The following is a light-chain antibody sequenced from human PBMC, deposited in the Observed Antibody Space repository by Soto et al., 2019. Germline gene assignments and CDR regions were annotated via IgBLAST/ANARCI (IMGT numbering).Light chain of an antibody. CDR1: SSNIGNNY. V-gene: IGLV1-51*01. Sequence: QSALTQPPSVSAAPGQKVTISCSGSSSNIGNNYVSWYKQLPGTAPKLLIYDNNKPPSGIPDRFSGSKSGTSATMGITGLQTGDEADYYCGTWDSSLSAVVFGGGTKLTVL. CDR2: DNN. J-gene: IGLJ2*01. CDR3: GTWDSSLSAVV.